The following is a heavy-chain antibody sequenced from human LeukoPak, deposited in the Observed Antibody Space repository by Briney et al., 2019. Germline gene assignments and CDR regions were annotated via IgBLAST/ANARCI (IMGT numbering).Heavy chain of an antibody. V-gene: IGHV3-30*01. CDR2: ISYDGSNK. CDR3: ARGSSGWT. J-gene: IGHJ5*02. CDR1: GFTFSSYA. Sequence: GRSPRLSCAASGFTFSSYAMHWVRQAPGKGLEWVAVISYDGSNKYYADSVKGRFTISRDNSKNTLYLQMNSLRAEDTAVYYCARGSSGWTWGQGTLVTVSS. D-gene: IGHD6-19*01.